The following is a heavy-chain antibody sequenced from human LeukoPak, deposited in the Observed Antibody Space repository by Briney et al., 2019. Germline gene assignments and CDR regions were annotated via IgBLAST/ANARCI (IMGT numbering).Heavy chain of an antibody. CDR1: GYTFTSYY. V-gene: IGHV1-46*01. CDR2: ISPSGGST. Sequence: ASVKVSCKASGYTFTSYYIHWVRQAPGQGLEWMGIISPSGGSTTYAQKFQGRVTMTRDTSTSTDYMELRSLRSEDTAVNYCARATNPVVTPFYFDYWGQGSLVTVSS. CDR3: ARATNPVVTPFYFDY. D-gene: IGHD4-23*01. J-gene: IGHJ4*02.